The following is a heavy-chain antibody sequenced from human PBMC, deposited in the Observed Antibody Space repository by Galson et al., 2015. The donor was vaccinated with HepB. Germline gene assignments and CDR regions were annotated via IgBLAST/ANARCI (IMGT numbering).Heavy chain of an antibody. CDR2: ISGSGGST. J-gene: IGHJ5*02. Sequence: SLRLSCAASGFTFSSHAMSWVRQAPGKGLEWVSAISGSGGSTYYADSVKGRFTISRDNSKNTLYLQMNSLRAEDTAVYYCAKGEGYCSSTSCYNWFDPWGQGTLVTVSS. D-gene: IGHD2-2*01. CDR1: GFTFSSHA. CDR3: AKGEGYCSSTSCYNWFDP. V-gene: IGHV3-23*01.